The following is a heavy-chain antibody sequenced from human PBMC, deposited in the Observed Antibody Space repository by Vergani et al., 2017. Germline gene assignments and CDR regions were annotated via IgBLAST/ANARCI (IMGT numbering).Heavy chain of an antibody. CDR3: ANSRYYDFWSCYLDY. D-gene: IGHD3-3*01. CDR1: GFTFSSYA. Sequence: EVQLLESGGGLVQPGGSLRLSCAASGFTFSSYAMSWVRQAPGKGLEWVSAISGSGGSTYYADSVKGRFTISRDNSKNTLYLQMNSLRAEDTAVYYCANSRYYDFWSCYLDYWGQGTLVTVSS. V-gene: IGHV3-23*01. J-gene: IGHJ4*02. CDR2: ISGSGGST.